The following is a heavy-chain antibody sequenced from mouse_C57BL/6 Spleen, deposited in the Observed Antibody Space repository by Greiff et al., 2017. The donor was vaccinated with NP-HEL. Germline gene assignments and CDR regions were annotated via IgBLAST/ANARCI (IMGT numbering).Heavy chain of an antibody. Sequence: VQLKQSGPGLVKPSQSLSLTCSVTGYSITSGYYWNWIRQFPGNKLEWMGYISYDGSNNYNPSLKNRISITRDTSKNQFFLKLNSVTTEDTATYYCARDHYDGYYFDYWGQGTTLTVSS. CDR2: ISYDGSN. V-gene: IGHV3-6*01. D-gene: IGHD1-2*01. CDR3: ARDHYDGYYFDY. J-gene: IGHJ2*01. CDR1: GYSITSGYY.